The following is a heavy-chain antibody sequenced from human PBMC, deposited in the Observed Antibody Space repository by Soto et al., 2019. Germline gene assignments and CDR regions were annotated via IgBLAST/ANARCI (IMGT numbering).Heavy chain of an antibody. Sequence: QVQLQESGPGLVKPSQTLSLTCTVSCGSISSGGYSWSWIRQHPGKGLEWIGYIYYSGSTYYNPSLKSRVTISVDTSKNQCSLKLSSVTAADTAVYYCARDRLGYSVYDYFGYYGMDVWGQGNTVTVSS. J-gene: IGHJ6*02. D-gene: IGHD5-12*01. CDR3: ARDRLGYSVYDYFGYYGMDV. CDR2: IYYSGST. CDR1: CGSISSGGYS. V-gene: IGHV4-31*03.